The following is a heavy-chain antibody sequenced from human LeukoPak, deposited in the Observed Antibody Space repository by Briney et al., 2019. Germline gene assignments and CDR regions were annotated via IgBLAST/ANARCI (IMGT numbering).Heavy chain of an antibody. CDR3: ARHPYIRSPLPYNWFDP. Sequence: GESLKISCKGSGYSFTSYWIGWVRQMPGKGLEWMGIIYPGDSDTRYSPSFQGQVTISADTSISTAYLQWSSLKASDTAMYYCARHPYIRSPLPYNWFDPWGQGTLVTVSS. CDR1: GYSFTSYW. D-gene: IGHD6-6*01. J-gene: IGHJ5*02. CDR2: IYPGDSDT. V-gene: IGHV5-51*01.